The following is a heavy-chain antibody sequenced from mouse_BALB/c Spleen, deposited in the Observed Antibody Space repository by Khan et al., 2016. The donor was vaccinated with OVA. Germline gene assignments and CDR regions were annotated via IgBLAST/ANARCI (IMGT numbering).Heavy chain of an antibody. CDR1: GFSLTSYG. Sequence: VELVESGPGLVAPSQSLSITCTVSGFSLTSYGVHWVRQPPGKGLEWLGVIWAGGSKNYNSALLSRENISKDNSKNKIFLKKNNLQTDDTAMYYCDRLKDIWGKGTTRTDSS. D-gene: IGHD1-3*01. CDR2: IWAGGSK. CDR3: DRLKDI. V-gene: IGHV2-9*02. J-gene: IGHJ2*01.